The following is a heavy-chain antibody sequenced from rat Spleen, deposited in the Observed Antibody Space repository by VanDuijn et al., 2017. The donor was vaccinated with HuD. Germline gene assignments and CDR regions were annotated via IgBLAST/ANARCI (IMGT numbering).Heavy chain of an antibody. CDR2: INTDGGST. CDR3: TTDRPGALMEA. J-gene: IGHJ2*01. Sequence: EVQLVESDGGLVQPGRSLKLSCVASGFTFSSYWMYWIRQAPGKGLEWVSSINTDGGSTYYPDSVKGRFTISRDNAKSTLYLQMESLRSEDTATYYCTTDRPGALMEAWGQGVMVPVSS. CDR1: GFTFSSYW. V-gene: IGHV5-58*01. D-gene: IGHD1-3*01.